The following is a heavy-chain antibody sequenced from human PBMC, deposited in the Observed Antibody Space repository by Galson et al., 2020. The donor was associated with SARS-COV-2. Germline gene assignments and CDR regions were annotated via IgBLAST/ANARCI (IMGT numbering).Heavy chain of an antibody. V-gene: IGHV4-61*02. Sequence: SETLSLTCTVSGGSISSSSYYWSWIRQTAEKGLEWIGRIYTGVNTNYNPSLKSRVTISVDTSKNQFSLKLSSVTAADTAVYYCERESRWDLYCDRWGQGTLVTVSS. J-gene: IGHJ4*02. CDR1: GGSISSSSYY. CDR3: ERESRWDLYCDR. D-gene: IGHD1-26*01. CDR2: IYTGVNT.